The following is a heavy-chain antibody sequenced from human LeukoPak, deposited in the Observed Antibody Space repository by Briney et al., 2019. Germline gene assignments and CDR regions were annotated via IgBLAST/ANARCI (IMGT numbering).Heavy chain of an antibody. D-gene: IGHD6-19*01. V-gene: IGHV3-23*01. Sequence: GGSLRLSCAASGFTFSSYAMSWVRQAPGKGLEWVSTIRGSGDSTYYADSVQGRFTISRDNSKNTLYLQMNSLRAEDTAVYYCAKVAGSSTFEYWGQGTLVTVSS. CDR3: AKVAGSSTFEY. CDR1: GFTFSSYA. CDR2: IRGSGDST. J-gene: IGHJ4*02.